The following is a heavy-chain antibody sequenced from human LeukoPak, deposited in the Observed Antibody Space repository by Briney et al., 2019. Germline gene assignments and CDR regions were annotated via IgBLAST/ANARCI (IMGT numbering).Heavy chain of an antibody. Sequence: SETLSLTCAVYGGSFSGYYWSWIRQPPGKGLEWIGEINHSGSTNYNPSLKSRVTISVDTSKNQLSLKLSSVTAADTAVYYCAIPYGSGSYYFDYWGQGTLVTVSS. CDR2: INHSGST. D-gene: IGHD3-10*01. CDR1: GGSFSGYY. V-gene: IGHV4-34*01. CDR3: AIPYGSGSYYFDY. J-gene: IGHJ4*02.